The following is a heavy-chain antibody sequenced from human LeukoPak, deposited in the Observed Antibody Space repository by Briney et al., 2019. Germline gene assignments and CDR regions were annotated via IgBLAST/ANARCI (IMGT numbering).Heavy chain of an antibody. D-gene: IGHD6-6*01. J-gene: IGHJ6*03. CDR2: VNHSGST. V-gene: IGHV4-34*01. Sequence: EPSETLSLTCTVYGGSFSGYYRSWIRQPPGKGLEWIGEVNHSGSTNYNPSLKSRVTISVDTSKNQFSLKLSSVTAADTAVYYCARGAARYYYYMDVWGKGTTVTVSS. CDR1: GGSFSGYY. CDR3: ARGAARYYYYMDV.